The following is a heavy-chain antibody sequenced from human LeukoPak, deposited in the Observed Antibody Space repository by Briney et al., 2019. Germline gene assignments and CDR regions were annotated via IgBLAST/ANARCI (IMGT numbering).Heavy chain of an antibody. CDR2: VKSKTDGGAT. D-gene: IGHD3-10*01. Sequence: PGGSLRLSCAASGFTFSNAWMSWVRQAPGKGLEWVGRVKSKTDGGATDYAAPVKGRFSISRDDSKNMLYLQMNSLKTEDTAVYYCTTELQLLWFGETIFDYWGQGTLVTVSS. V-gene: IGHV3-15*01. CDR1: GFTFSNAW. CDR3: TTELQLLWFGETIFDY. J-gene: IGHJ4*02.